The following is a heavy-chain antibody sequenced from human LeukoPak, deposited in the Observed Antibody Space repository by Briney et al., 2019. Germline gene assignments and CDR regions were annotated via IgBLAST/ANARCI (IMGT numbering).Heavy chain of an antibody. CDR2: ISGGGGST. V-gene: IGHV3-23*01. CDR1: GFTFDNYD. J-gene: IGHJ4*02. Sequence: PGGSLSLSCAASGFTFDNYDMTWVRQAPGKWLEWITTISGGGGSTHYAESVKGRFTIFRDNSKNMVFLQMNSLRAEDTALYYCTKVLWGLTLLSSDYWGQGTLVTVSS. CDR3: TKVLWGLTLLSSDY. D-gene: IGHD3-16*01.